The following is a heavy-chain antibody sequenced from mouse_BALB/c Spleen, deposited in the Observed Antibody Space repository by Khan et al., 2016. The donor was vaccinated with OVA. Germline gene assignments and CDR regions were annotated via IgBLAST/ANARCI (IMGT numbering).Heavy chain of an antibody. Sequence: QVRLQQSGAELVRPGTSMKMSCKAAGYTFTNYWIGWVKQRPGHGLEWIGDIYPGSGNTHFNEKFKGKATLTADTSSSTAYMQLSSLTSEDSAIYYWARPYYYGSSYDTMDDWGQGTSVTVSS. CDR3: ARPYYYGSSYDTMDD. CDR1: GYTFTNYW. CDR2: IYPGSGNT. V-gene: IGHV1-63*02. J-gene: IGHJ4*01. D-gene: IGHD1-1*01.